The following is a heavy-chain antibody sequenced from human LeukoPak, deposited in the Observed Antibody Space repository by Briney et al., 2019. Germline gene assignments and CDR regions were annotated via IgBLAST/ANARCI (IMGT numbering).Heavy chain of an antibody. CDR1: GGSISSSSYY. Sequence: SETLSLTCTVSGGSISSSSYYWGWIRQPPGKGLEWIGSIYYSGSTYYNPSLKSRVTISVDTSKNQFSLKLSSVTAADTAVYYCARVCQRGEIRRDGYNSGIDYWGQGTLVTVSS. CDR3: ARVCQRGEIRRDGYNSGIDY. J-gene: IGHJ4*02. V-gene: IGHV4-39*07. D-gene: IGHD5-24*01. CDR2: IYYSGST.